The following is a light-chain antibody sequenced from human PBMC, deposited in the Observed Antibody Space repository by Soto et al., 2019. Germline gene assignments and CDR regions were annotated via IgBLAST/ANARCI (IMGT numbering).Light chain of an antibody. J-gene: IGKJ1*01. CDR3: QQSYSTPPT. Sequence: IQMTQSPASLSASVGDRVTITCRASQSISSYLNWYQQKPGKAPKLLIYAASSLQSGVPSRFGGSGSGTDFTLTISSLQPEDFATYYCQQSYSTPPTFGQGTKVDIK. CDR1: QSISSY. CDR2: AAS. V-gene: IGKV1-39*01.